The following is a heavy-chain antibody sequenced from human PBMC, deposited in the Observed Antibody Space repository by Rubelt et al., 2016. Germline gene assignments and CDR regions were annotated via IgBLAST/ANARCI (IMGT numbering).Heavy chain of an antibody. CDR3: AHDYGDYGYLQY. D-gene: IGHD4-17*01. V-gene: IGHV4-39*01. J-gene: IGHJ1*01. Sequence: QLQLQESGPGLVKPSETLSLTCTVSGGSVNSGGYYWDWVRQAPGKGLEWIGSVYYSGSASYNPSLKSRVTMSVDTSKNQVALKLRSVTAADTAVYACAHDYGDYGYLQYWGQGTLVTVSS. CDR2: VYYSGSA. CDR1: GGSVNSGGYY.